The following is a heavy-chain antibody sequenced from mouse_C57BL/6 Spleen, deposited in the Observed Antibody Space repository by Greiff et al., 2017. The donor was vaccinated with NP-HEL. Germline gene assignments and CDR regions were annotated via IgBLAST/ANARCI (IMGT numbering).Heavy chain of an antibody. D-gene: IGHD1-1*01. Sequence: QVQLQQSGTELVKPGASVKLSCKASGYTFTSYWMHWVKQRPGQGLEWIGNINPSNGGTNYNEKFKSKATLTVDKSASTAYMQLSSLTSEDSAVYYCARGTHYYGSSYWYFDVWGTGTTVTVSS. V-gene: IGHV1-53*01. CDR2: INPSNGGT. J-gene: IGHJ1*03. CDR3: ARGTHYYGSSYWYFDV. CDR1: GYTFTSYW.